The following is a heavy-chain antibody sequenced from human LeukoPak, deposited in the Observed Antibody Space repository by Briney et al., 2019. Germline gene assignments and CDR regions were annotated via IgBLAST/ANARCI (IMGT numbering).Heavy chain of an antibody. CDR3: ARDGGRDGSGSYNWYFDL. CDR2: IYYSGST. D-gene: IGHD3-10*01. Sequence: PSETLSLTCTVSGGSVSSGSYYWSWIRQPPGKRLEWIGHIYYSGSTNYNPSLKSRVTISVDTSKNQFSLKLSSVTAADTAVYYCARDGGRDGSGSYNWYFDLWGRGTLVTVSS. V-gene: IGHV4-61*01. CDR1: GGSVSSGSYY. J-gene: IGHJ2*01.